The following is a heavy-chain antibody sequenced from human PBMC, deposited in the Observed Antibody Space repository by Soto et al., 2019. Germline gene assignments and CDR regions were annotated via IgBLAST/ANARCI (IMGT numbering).Heavy chain of an antibody. D-gene: IGHD6-13*01. J-gene: IGHJ6*02. Sequence: EVQLVESGGGLVKPGGSLRLSCAASGFTFSNAWMNWVRQAPGKGLEWVGRIKSKTDGGTTDYAAPVKGRFTISRDDSKNTLYLQMNSLKTEDTAVYYCTTFFQSSSWSFGYYYYGMDVRGQGTTVTVSS. CDR2: IKSKTDGGTT. CDR3: TTFFQSSSWSFGYYYYGMDV. CDR1: GFTFSNAW. V-gene: IGHV3-15*07.